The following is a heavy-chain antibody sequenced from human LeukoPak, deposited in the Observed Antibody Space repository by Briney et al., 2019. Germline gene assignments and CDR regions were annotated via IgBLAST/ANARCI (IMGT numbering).Heavy chain of an antibody. J-gene: IGHJ4*02. V-gene: IGHV1-69*04. CDR3: ASQASHYGKYYFDY. Sequence: ASVKVSCKASGGTFSSYAISWVRQAPGQGLEWMGRIIPILGIANYAQKFQGRVTITADKSTSTAYMELSSLRSEDTAVYYCASQASHYGKYYFDYWGQGTLVTVSS. CDR2: IIPILGIA. CDR1: GGTFSSYA. D-gene: IGHD3-16*01.